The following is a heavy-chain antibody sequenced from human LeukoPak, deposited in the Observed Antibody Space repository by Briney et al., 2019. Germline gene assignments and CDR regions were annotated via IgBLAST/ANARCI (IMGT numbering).Heavy chain of an antibody. D-gene: IGHD6-13*01. V-gene: IGHV3-21*01. CDR2: ISSGSTYI. Sequence: GGSLRLSCAASGFTFSSYSMNWVRQASGKGLEWVSSISSGSTYIYYGDSLKGRFTISRDNAKNSLYLQMNSLRAEDTAVYYCARRVASANDAFDIWGQGTMVTVSS. J-gene: IGHJ3*02. CDR3: ARRVASANDAFDI. CDR1: GFTFSSYS.